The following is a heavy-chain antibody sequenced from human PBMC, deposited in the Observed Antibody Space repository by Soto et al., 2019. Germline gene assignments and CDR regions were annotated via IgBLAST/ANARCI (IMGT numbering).Heavy chain of an antibody. D-gene: IGHD4-17*01. CDR3: ARAINGDYADAFDI. CDR1: GFSFSYYS. J-gene: IGHJ3*02. CDR2: ISGSSSYI. Sequence: GGSLRLSCAASGFSFSYYSMNWVRQAPGKGLEWVSSISGSSSYIYYGDPVKGRFTTSRDNARNSLFLQMNSLRAEDTAVYYCARAINGDYADAFDIWGQGTVVTVSS. V-gene: IGHV3-21*01.